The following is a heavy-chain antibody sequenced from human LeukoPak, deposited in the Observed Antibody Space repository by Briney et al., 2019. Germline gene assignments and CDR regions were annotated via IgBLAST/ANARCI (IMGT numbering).Heavy chain of an antibody. D-gene: IGHD6-13*01. CDR1: GFTFSSYA. Sequence: GGSLRLSCAASGFTFSSYAMHWVRQAPGKGLEWVAVISYDGSNKYYADSVKGRFTISRDNSKNTLYLQMNSLRAEDTAVYYCAEDDSSSWYVDLDYWGQGTLVTVSS. CDR2: ISYDGSNK. CDR3: AEDDSSSWYVDLDY. V-gene: IGHV3-30-3*01. J-gene: IGHJ4*02.